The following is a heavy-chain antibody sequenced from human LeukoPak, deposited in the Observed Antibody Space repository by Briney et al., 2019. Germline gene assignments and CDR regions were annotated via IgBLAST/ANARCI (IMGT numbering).Heavy chain of an antibody. Sequence: PSETLSLTCTVSGGSVSSYYWSWIRQPAGKGLEWIGRIYTSGSTNYNPSLKSRVTMSVDTSKNQFSLKLSSVTAADTAVHYCARDYSGSYSDPYYFDYWGQGTLVTVSS. CDR2: IYTSGST. CDR1: GGSVSSYY. CDR3: ARDYSGSYSDPYYFDY. D-gene: IGHD1-26*01. V-gene: IGHV4-4*07. J-gene: IGHJ4*02.